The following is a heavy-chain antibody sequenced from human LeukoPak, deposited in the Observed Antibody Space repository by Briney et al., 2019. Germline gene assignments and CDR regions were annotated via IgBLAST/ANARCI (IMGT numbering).Heavy chain of an antibody. CDR1: GASISTYY. CDR2: IAPSGSA. V-gene: IGHV4-4*09. CDR3: ARHLATTVTRGYSCHPMDV. Sequence: SETLSLTCTASGASISTYYWSWIRQPPGEGLEWISYIAPSGSAVYNPSLNRRLTVSVDTSKTQSSLKLNSVTAADTAVYYCARHLATTVTRGYSCHPMDVWGKGTTVSVSS. D-gene: IGHD4-17*01. J-gene: IGHJ6*03.